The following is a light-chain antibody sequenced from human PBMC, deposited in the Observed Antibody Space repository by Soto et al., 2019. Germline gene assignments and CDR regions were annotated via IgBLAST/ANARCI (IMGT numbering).Light chain of an antibody. J-gene: IGLJ3*02. CDR3: SSFTSSSTQV. CDR1: SSDVGGYNY. V-gene: IGLV2-14*01. Sequence: QSALAQPASVSGSLGQSITISCTGTSSDVGGYNYVSWYQQHPGEVPKLIIYEVNNRPSGVSNRFSGSKSANTASLTISGLQADDEADYYCSSFTSSSTQVFGGGTQLTVL. CDR2: EVN.